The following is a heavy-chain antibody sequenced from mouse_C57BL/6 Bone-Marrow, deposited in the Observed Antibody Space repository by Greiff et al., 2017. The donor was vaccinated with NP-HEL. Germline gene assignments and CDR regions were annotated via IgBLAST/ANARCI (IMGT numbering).Heavy chain of an antibody. CDR1: GYTFTSYW. D-gene: IGHD2-3*01. CDR2: IHPNSGST. CDR3: ARTSDGYYTFFDY. Sequence: QVQLQQPGAELVKPGASVKLSCKGSGYTFTSYWMHWVKQRPGQGLEWIGMIHPNSGSTNYNEKFKSKATLTVDKSSSTAYMQLSSLTSEDSAVYYCARTSDGYYTFFDYGGQGTTLTVSS. V-gene: IGHV1-64*01. J-gene: IGHJ2*01.